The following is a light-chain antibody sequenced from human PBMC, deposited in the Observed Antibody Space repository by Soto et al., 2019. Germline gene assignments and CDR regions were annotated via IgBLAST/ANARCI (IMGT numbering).Light chain of an antibody. CDR1: QSVSSSY. V-gene: IGKV3-20*01. CDR3: QQYGSSPTYT. CDR2: GAS. J-gene: IGKJ2*01. Sequence: EIVLTQSPGTLSLSPGERATLSCRASQSVSSSYLAWYQQKPGQAPSLLIYGASSRATVIPDRFSGSRSGTAFTLLISSLEPEDFEVYYCQQYGSSPTYTFGQGTKLEIK.